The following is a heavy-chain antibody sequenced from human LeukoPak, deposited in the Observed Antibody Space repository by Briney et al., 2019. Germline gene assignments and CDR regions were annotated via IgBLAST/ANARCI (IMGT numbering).Heavy chain of an antibody. Sequence: PSETLSLTCTVSGGSISSYYWSWIRQPPGKGLEWIGYIYYSGSTNYNPSLKSRVTISVDTSKNQFSLKLSSVTAADTAVYYCARLTYYYDSSGYSAFDYWGQGTLVTVSS. CDR3: ARLTYYYDSSGYSAFDY. CDR2: IYYSGST. V-gene: IGHV4-59*01. D-gene: IGHD3-22*01. CDR1: GGSISSYY. J-gene: IGHJ4*02.